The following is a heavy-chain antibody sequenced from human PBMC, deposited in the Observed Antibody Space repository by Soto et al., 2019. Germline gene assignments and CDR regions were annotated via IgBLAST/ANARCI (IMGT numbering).Heavy chain of an antibody. CDR2: ISSSSSTI. Sequence: PGVSLRLSCSASGFTFSSYSMNWVRQAPGKGLEWVSYISSSSSTIYYADSVKGRFTISRDNAKNSLYLQMNSLRDEDTAVYYCARDSDRWYYDSSPGEFDYWGQGTLVTVSS. CDR1: GFTFSSYS. J-gene: IGHJ4*02. V-gene: IGHV3-48*02. D-gene: IGHD3-22*01. CDR3: ARDSDRWYYDSSPGEFDY.